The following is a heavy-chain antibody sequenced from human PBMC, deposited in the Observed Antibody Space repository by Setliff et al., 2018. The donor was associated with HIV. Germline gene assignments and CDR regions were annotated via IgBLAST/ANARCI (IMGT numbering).Heavy chain of an antibody. CDR3: ARRKSEDSGYGPRYYDF. CDR1: GYIFTNFW. V-gene: IGHV5-51*01. Sequence: LKISCQASGYIFTNFWIGWVRQMPGKGLEWMGTVYPGDFDSIYNESFQGHVTMSVDKATRTAYLEWSSLKASDTAIYYCARRKSEDSGYGPRYYDFWGQGTLVTVSS. D-gene: IGHD3-22*01. J-gene: IGHJ4*02. CDR2: VYPGDFDS.